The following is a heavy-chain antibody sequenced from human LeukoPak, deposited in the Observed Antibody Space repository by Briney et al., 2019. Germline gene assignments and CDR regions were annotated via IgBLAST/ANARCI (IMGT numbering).Heavy chain of an antibody. V-gene: IGHV1-69*13. CDR3: ARGGKLEYSSSLGY. D-gene: IGHD6-6*01. CDR1: GGTFSSYA. Sequence: SVKDSCKASGGTFSSYAISWVRQAPGQGLEWMGGIIPIFGTANYAQKFQGRVTITADESTSTAYMELSSLRSEDTAVYYCARGGKLEYSSSLGYWGQGTLVTVSS. CDR2: IIPIFGTA. J-gene: IGHJ4*02.